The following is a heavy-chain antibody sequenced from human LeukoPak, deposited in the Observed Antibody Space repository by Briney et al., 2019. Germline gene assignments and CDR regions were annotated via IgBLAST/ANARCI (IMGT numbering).Heavy chain of an antibody. CDR3: AKKAQYNGNYPLDY. V-gene: IGHV3-23*01. D-gene: IGHD1-26*01. Sequence: GGSLRLSCAASGFTFTSYSMSWVRQAPGKGLEWVSGTSDRGDYTYYANSVKGRFTISRDNSKNTLYLQMNSLRAEDTALYFCAKKAQYNGNYPLDYWGQGTLVTVSS. CDR2: TSDRGDYT. J-gene: IGHJ4*02. CDR1: GFTFTSYS.